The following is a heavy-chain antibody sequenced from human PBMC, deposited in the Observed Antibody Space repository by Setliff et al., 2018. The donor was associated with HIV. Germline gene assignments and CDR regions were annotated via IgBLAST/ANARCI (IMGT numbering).Heavy chain of an antibody. J-gene: IGHJ6*03. D-gene: IGHD3-22*01. CDR2: ISYDGSNK. CDR3: ARVQYFNSGGYWATIRHYYCMDV. Sequence: GGSLRLSCAASGFTLSSYVMHWVRQAPGKGLEWVSVISYDGSNKYYADSVKGRFTISRDNSKNTLYLQMNSLRAEDTAVFYCARVQYFNSGGYWATIRHYYCMDVWGKGTAVTVSS. V-gene: IGHV3-30*04. CDR1: GFTLSSYV.